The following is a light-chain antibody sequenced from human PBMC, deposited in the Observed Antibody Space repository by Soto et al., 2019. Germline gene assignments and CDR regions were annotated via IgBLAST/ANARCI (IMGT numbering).Light chain of an antibody. J-gene: IGLJ2*01. V-gene: IGLV2-23*03. CDR1: SSDDGSYNL. CDR3: CSYAGSSTFEV. CDR2: EGS. Sequence: QSVLTQPASVSGSPGQSITISCTGTSSDDGSYNLVSWYQQHPGKAPKLMIYEGSKRPSGVSNRFSGSKSGNTASLTISGLQAEDEADYYGCSYAGSSTFEVFGGGTQLTVL.